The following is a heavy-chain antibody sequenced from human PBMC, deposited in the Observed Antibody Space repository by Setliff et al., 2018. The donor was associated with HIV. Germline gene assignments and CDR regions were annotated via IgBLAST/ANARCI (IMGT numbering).Heavy chain of an antibody. J-gene: IGHJ3*01. CDR1: GYSISSGYY. Sequence: NPSETLSLTCAVPGYSISSGYYWSWSRQPAGKGLEWIGHIYTSGRTNYNPSLKSRVTISLDTSENPSSLRLTSVTAADTAVYYCARDASIGLGPAIMRGDGFDFWGQGTMVTVSS. CDR3: ARDASIGLGPAIMRGDGFDF. CDR2: IYTSGRT. D-gene: IGHD2-2*01. V-gene: IGHV4-61*09.